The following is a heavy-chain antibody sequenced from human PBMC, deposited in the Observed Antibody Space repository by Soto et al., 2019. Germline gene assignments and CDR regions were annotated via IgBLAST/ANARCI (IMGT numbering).Heavy chain of an antibody. V-gene: IGHV1-69*13. CDR1: GGTFSSYA. CDR3: ARGDSGYSSGWYGNWFDP. CDR2: IIPIFGTA. Sequence: SVKVSCKASGGTFSSYAISWVRQASGQGLEWMGGIIPIFGTANYAQKFQGRVTITADESTSTAYMELSSLRSEDTAVYYCARGDSGYSSGWYGNWFDPWGQGTLVTVSS. J-gene: IGHJ5*02. D-gene: IGHD6-19*01.